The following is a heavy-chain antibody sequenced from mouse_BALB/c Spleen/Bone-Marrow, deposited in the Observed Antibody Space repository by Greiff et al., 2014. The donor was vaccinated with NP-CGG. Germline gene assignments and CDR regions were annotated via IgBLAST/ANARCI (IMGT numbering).Heavy chain of an antibody. J-gene: IGHJ4*01. CDR1: GFTFSDFY. D-gene: IGHD2-14*01. Sequence: DVHLVESGGGLVKPGGSLKLSCAASGFTFSDFYMYWVRQTPEKRLEWVATISYGGSYIYYPDSVKGRFTISRDDAKNNLYLQMSSLKSEDTAMYYCARDRGVQGYAMDYWGQGTSVTVPS. V-gene: IGHV5-4*02. CDR3: ARDRGVQGYAMDY. CDR2: ISYGGSYI.